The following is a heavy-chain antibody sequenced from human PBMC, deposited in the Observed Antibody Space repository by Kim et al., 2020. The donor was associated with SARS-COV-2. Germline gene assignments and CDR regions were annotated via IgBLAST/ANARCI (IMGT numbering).Heavy chain of an antibody. CDR3: ATRKWLRGAFDI. CDR2: IYYSGST. CDR1: GGSISSSSYY. D-gene: IGHD5-12*01. V-gene: IGHV4-39*01. Sequence: SETLSLTCTVSGGSISSSSYYWGWIRQPPGKGLEWIGNIYYSGSTYNNPSLKSRVTISVDTSKNQFSLRLSSVTAADTAVYYCATRKWLRGAFDIWGHGT. J-gene: IGHJ3*02.